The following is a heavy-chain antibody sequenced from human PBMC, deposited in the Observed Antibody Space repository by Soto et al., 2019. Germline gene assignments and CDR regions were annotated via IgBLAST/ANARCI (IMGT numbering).Heavy chain of an antibody. CDR1: GGSISSGDYY. V-gene: IGHV4-30-4*01. CDR2: IYYSGST. J-gene: IGHJ6*02. D-gene: IGHD3-3*01. Sequence: SETLSLTCTVSGGSISSGDYYWSWIRQPPGKGLEWIGYIYYSGSTYYNPSLKSRVTISVDTSKNQFSLKLSSVTAADTAVYYCAREGHRNYDFWSGYYLRNYYYGMDVWGQGTTVTVSS. CDR3: AREGHRNYDFWSGYYLRNYYYGMDV.